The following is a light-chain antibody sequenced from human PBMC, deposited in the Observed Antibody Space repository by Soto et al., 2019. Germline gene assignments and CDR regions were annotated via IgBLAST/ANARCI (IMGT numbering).Light chain of an antibody. CDR3: QQYGDLPWT. CDR2: GAS. CDR1: QSVSSSY. J-gene: IGKJ1*01. V-gene: IGKV3-20*01. Sequence: EIVLPEYPGTLSLSPGERATLSCRAIQSVSSSYLAWYQQKPGQAPRLLIYGASNRATGVPDRFSGSGSGTDFTLTIDRLESEDFAVYFCQQYGDLPWTFGQGTKVDIK.